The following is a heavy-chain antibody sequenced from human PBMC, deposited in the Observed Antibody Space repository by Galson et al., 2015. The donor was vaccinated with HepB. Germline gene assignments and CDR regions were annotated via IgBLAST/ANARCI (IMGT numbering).Heavy chain of an antibody. J-gene: IGHJ4*02. D-gene: IGHD3-3*02. CDR1: GFTFSNYK. Sequence: SLRLSCAASGFTFSNYKMNWDRQAPGKGLEWVSYISSTSSTIYYADSVKGRFTISRDNAKNSLYLQMNSLRDEDTAVYYCARDLRHFHFWSSSYYFDYWGQGTLVTVSS. V-gene: IGHV3-48*02. CDR3: ARDLRHFHFWSSSYYFDY. CDR2: ISSTSSTI.